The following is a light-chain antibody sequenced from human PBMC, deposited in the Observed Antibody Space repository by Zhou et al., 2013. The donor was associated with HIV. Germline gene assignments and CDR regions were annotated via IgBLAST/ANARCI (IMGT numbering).Light chain of an antibody. CDR2: EVS. Sequence: DVVMTQSPLSLPVTLGQPASISCRSSQSLVXSDGNTYLTWFQQRPGQSPRRLIYEVSNRDSGVPDRFSGSGSGTDFTLKISRVEAEDIGVYYCMQGTHWPRTFGQGTKLEIK. CDR3: MQGTHWPRT. J-gene: IGKJ2*01. V-gene: IGKV2-30*01. CDR1: QSLVXSDGNTY.